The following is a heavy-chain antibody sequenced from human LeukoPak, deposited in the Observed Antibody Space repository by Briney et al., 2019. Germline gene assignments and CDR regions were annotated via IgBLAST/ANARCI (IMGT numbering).Heavy chain of an antibody. CDR3: ARGVSLYYDFWSGYRYYFDY. J-gene: IGHJ4*02. D-gene: IGHD3-3*01. Sequence: GGSLRLSCAASGFTFSSYWMSWVRQAPGKGLEWVAKIKQDGSEKYYVDSVKGRFTISRDNAKNSLYLQMNSLRAEDTAVYYCARGVSLYYDFWSGYRYYFDYWGQGTLVTVSS. CDR1: GFTFSSYW. CDR2: IKQDGSEK. V-gene: IGHV3-7*01.